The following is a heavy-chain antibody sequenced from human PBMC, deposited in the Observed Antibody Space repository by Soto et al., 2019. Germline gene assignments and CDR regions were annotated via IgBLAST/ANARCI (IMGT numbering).Heavy chain of an antibody. CDR3: ARFSGSYYYAMDV. J-gene: IGHJ6*02. D-gene: IGHD6-19*01. Sequence: SLTCAVSGGSISSGGYSWSWIRQPPGKGLEWIGYIYHSGSTYYNPSLKSRVTISVDTSKNQFSLQLKSVTAADTALYYCARFSGSYYYAMDVWGQGSTVTVSS. V-gene: IGHV4-30-2*01. CDR1: GGSISSGGYS. CDR2: IYHSGST.